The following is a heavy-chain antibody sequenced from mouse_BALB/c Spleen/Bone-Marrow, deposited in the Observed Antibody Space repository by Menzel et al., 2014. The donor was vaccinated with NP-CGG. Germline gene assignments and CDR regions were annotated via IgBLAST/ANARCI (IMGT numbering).Heavy chain of an antibody. V-gene: IGHV1S29*02. CDR2: IYPHTSDT. CDR1: GYPFTDYN. D-gene: IGHD1-1*01. CDR3: VRAPPITSVVTRDY. Sequence: VQLQQSGPELVKPGASVKISCKASGYPFTDYNVHWVKQSHGKSLEWIGYIYPHTSDTGYNQKFRNKATLTVDTSSSTAYMVLRSLTSEDSAVYYCVRAPPITSVVTRDYWGQGTTLTVSS. J-gene: IGHJ2*01.